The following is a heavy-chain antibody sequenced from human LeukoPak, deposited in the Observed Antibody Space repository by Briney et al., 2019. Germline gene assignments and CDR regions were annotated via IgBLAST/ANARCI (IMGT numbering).Heavy chain of an antibody. CDR2: ISGSGGST. D-gene: IGHD3-10*01. CDR3: AKDLPYYYGSGSSFDY. V-gene: IGHV3-23*01. CDR1: GFTFSSYA. J-gene: IGHJ4*02. Sequence: PGGSLRLSCAASGFTFSSYAMSWARQAPGKGLEWVSAISGSGGSTYYADSVKGRFTISRDNSKHTLYLQMNSLRAEDTAVYYCAKDLPYYYGSGSSFDYWGQGTLVTVSS.